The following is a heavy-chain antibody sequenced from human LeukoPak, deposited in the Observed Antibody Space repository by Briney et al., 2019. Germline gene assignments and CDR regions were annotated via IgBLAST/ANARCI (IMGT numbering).Heavy chain of an antibody. CDR2: ISGSGGST. J-gene: IGHJ6*02. CDR1: GFTFSSYA. CDR3: ARSGSPWYYYGMDV. V-gene: IGHV3-23*01. Sequence: PGGSLRLSCAASGFTSGFTFSSYAMSWVRQAPGKGLEWVSAISGSGGSTYYADSVKGRFTISRDNAKNSLYLQMNSLRAEDTAVYYCARSGSPWYYYGMDVWGQGTTVTVSS. D-gene: IGHD1-26*01.